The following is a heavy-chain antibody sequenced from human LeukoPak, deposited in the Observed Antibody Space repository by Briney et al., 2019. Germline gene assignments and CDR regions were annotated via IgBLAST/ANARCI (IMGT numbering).Heavy chain of an antibody. CDR3: ARALMYYDILTGRDAFDI. Sequence: GGSLRLSCAVSGFTFSGFWMSWSRQAPGKGLEWVASINSDGSEGYYADVVKGRFTISRDNSKNTLYLQMNSLRAEDTAVYYCARALMYYDILTGRDAFDIWGQGTMVTVSS. V-gene: IGHV3-7*03. D-gene: IGHD3-9*01. CDR1: GFTFSGFW. J-gene: IGHJ3*02. CDR2: INSDGSEG.